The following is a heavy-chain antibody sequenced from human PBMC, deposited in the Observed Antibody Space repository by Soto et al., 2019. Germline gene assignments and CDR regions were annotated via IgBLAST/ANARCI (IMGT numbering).Heavy chain of an antibody. Sequence: QVQLVESGGGVVQPGRSLRLSCAASGFTFSSYAMHWVRQAPGKGLEWVAVISYDGSNKYYADSVKGRFTISRDNSKNTLYLQMNSLRAEDTAVYYWARELDFWSGGGMDVWGQGTTVTVSS. J-gene: IGHJ6*02. CDR3: ARELDFWSGGGMDV. CDR1: GFTFSSYA. D-gene: IGHD3-3*01. CDR2: ISYDGSNK. V-gene: IGHV3-30-3*01.